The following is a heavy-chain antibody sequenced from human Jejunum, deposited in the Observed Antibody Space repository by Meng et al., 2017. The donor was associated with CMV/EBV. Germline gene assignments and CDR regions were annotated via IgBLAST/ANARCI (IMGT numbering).Heavy chain of an antibody. V-gene: IGHV3-74*01. J-gene: IGHJ4*02. CDR1: GVIITNYW. D-gene: IGHD2/OR15-2a*01. CDR3: ARGNSAFDY. CDR2: ISSSGAGI. Sequence: LSCAVSGVIITNYWMHWVREVPGKGLMWVSRISSSGAGINYADSVRGRFTISRDNAKNRLYLQMNSLRAEDTAMYYCARGNSAFDYWGQGVLVTVSS.